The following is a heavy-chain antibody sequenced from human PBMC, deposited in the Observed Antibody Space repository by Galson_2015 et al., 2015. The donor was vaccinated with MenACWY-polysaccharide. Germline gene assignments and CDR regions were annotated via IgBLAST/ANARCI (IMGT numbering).Heavy chain of an antibody. J-gene: IGHJ4*02. CDR2: IYYSGST. Sequence: ETLSLTCTVSGGSISSRSYYWGWIRQPPGKGLEWIGSIYYSGSTYYNPSLKSRVTISVDTSKNQFSLRVSSVAAADTAVYYCARLGYSNYVLDYWGQGTLVTVSS. V-gene: IGHV4-39*01. D-gene: IGHD4-11*01. CDR3: ARLGYSNYVLDY. CDR1: GGSISSRSYY.